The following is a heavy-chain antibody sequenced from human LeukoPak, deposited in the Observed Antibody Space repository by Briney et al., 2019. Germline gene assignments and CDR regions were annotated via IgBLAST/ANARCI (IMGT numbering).Heavy chain of an antibody. D-gene: IGHD5-24*01. CDR3: ARSLGSHNYQPHCFDY. V-gene: IGHV4-34*01. J-gene: IGHJ4*02. CDR2: INHSGST. Sequence: PSETLSLTCAVYGGSFSGYYWSWIRQPPGKGLEWIGEINHSGSTNYNPSLKSRVTISVDTSKNQFSLKLSSVTAADTAVYYCARSLGSHNYQPHCFDYWGQGTLVTVSS. CDR1: GGSFSGYY.